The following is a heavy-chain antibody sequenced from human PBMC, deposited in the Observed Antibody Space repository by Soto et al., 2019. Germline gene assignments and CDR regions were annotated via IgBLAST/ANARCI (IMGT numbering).Heavy chain of an antibody. Sequence: EVQLLESGGGLVQPGGSLRLSCAASGFTFSSYAMSWVRQAPGKGLEWVSSISSSSSYIYYADSVKGRFTISRDNAKNSLYLQMNSLRAEDTAVYYCARDRGGIAAAGNDLWGRGTLVTVSS. V-gene: IGHV3-21*01. D-gene: IGHD6-13*01. CDR3: ARDRGGIAAAGNDL. J-gene: IGHJ2*01. CDR2: ISSSSSYI. CDR1: GFTFSSYA.